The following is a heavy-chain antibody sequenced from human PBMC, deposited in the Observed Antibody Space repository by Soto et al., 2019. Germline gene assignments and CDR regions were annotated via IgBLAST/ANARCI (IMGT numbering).Heavy chain of an antibody. CDR1: GFTFSSYA. CDR2: ISGSGGST. Sequence: GGSLRLSCAASGFTFSSYAMSWVRQAPGKGLEWVSAISGSGGSTYYAGSVKGRFTISRDNSKNTLYLQMNSLRAEDTAVYYCASLGDNGLLMGYWGQGTLVTVSS. D-gene: IGHD2-15*01. V-gene: IGHV3-23*01. J-gene: IGHJ4*02. CDR3: ASLGDNGLLMGY.